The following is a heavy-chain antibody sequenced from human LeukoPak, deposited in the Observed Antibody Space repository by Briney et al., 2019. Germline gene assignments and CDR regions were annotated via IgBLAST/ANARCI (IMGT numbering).Heavy chain of an antibody. Sequence: GRSLRLSCAASGFTFDDYAMHWVRQTPGKGLEWVSGISWNSGSIGYADSVKGRFTISRDNAKNSLYLQMNSLRAEDTALYYCAKGGGGLLAAAGTTFDYWGQGTLVTVSS. J-gene: IGHJ4*02. D-gene: IGHD6-13*01. V-gene: IGHV3-9*01. CDR2: ISWNSGSI. CDR3: AKGGGGLLAAAGTTFDY. CDR1: GFTFDDYA.